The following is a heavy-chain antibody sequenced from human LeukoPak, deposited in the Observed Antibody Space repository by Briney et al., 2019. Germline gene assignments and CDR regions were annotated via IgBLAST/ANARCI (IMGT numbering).Heavy chain of an antibody. Sequence: TGVSLRLSCAVYAFSLSDYYMNWLRQAPGKGLESISYVTNTGRYTNYADSVKGRFTISRDSAKNSVSLQLSSLTAEDTAVYYCARGRRGSYYTFQVWGQGTLVSVSS. J-gene: IGHJ4*02. V-gene: IGHV3-11*05. D-gene: IGHD3-16*01. CDR3: ARGRRGSYYTFQV. CDR1: AFSLSDYY. CDR2: VTNTGRYT.